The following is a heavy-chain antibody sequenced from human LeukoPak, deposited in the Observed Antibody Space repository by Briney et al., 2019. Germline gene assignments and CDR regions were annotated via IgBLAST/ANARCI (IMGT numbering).Heavy chain of an antibody. CDR2: FDPEDGET. V-gene: IGHV1-24*01. CDR1: GYTLTELS. J-gene: IGHJ4*02. Sequence: ASVKVSCKVSGYTLTELSMHWVRQAPGKGLEWMGGFDPEDGETIYAQKFQGRVTMTEDTSTDTAYMELSSLGSEDTAVYYCATGGHYYDFWSGYSHWGQGTLVTVSS. CDR3: ATGGHYYDFWSGYSH. D-gene: IGHD3-3*01.